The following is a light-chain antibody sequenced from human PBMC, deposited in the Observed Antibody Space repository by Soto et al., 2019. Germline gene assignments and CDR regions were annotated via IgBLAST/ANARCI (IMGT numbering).Light chain of an antibody. Sequence: DIQMTQSPSSLSASVGDRVTITCRASQGISNYLAWYQQKPGTVPKLLISAASTLQTGVPSRFSGGGSGTDFTLTISSLQPEDVATYYCQKYNSALWTFGQGTKVDIK. V-gene: IGKV1-27*01. CDR1: QGISNY. J-gene: IGKJ1*01. CDR3: QKYNSALWT. CDR2: AAS.